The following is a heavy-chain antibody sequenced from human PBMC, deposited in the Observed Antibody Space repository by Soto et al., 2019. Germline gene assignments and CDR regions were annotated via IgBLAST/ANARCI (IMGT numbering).Heavy chain of an antibody. CDR1: GFTFNNYG. D-gene: IGHD3-22*01. CDR2: MWAGGRKE. J-gene: IGHJ5*02. CDR3: ATDIDSSSHFGWFAP. V-gene: IGHV3-33*01. Sequence: GGSLRLSWVTSGFTFNNYGIDWVRQAPGKGLEWVSVMWAGGRKENYADSVKGRFTMSRDLSKNTLYLQMDSLRAEDTAVYSCATDIDSSSHFGWFAPWGQGTLVTVAS.